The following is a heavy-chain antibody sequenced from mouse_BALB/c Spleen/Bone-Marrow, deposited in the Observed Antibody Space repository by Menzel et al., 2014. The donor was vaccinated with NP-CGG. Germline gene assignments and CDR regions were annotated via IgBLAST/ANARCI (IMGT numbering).Heavy chain of an antibody. Sequence: VKLMESGAELVRPGASVKLSCKALGYTFTDYEIHWVKQTPVHGLEWIGAIHPRSGGTAYNQKFKGKATLTADKSSSIAYMELSSLTSEDSAVYYYTRDGDGYCPYTLDNWGQGTSVTVSS. CDR1: GYTFTDYE. CDR2: IHPRSGGT. J-gene: IGHJ4*01. D-gene: IGHD2-3*01. V-gene: IGHV1-15*01. CDR3: TRDGDGYCPYTLDN.